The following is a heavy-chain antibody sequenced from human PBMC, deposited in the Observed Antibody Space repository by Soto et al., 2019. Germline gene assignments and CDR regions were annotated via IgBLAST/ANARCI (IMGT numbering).Heavy chain of an antibody. CDR1: GFTFSSYG. V-gene: IGHV3-30*03. CDR3: ARDHEGATTYFDY. CDR2: ISYDGSNK. Sequence: GGSLSLSCAASGFTFSSYGIHWVRQAPGKGLEWVAVISYDGSNKYYADSVKGRFTISRDNSKNTLYLQMNSLRAEDTAVYYCARDHEGATTYFDYWGQGTLVTVSS. D-gene: IGHD1-26*01. J-gene: IGHJ4*02.